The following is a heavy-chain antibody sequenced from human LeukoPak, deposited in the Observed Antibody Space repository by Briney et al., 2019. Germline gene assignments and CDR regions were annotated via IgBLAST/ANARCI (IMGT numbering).Heavy chain of an antibody. Sequence: PGGSLRLSCAASGFTFDDYGMNWVRQAPGKGLEWVSPISSSSSYIYYADSVKGRFTISRDNAKNSLYLQMNSLRAEDTAVYYCARDSSSRDYWGQGTLVTVSS. CDR1: GFTFDDYG. CDR3: ARDSSSRDY. D-gene: IGHD6-6*01. J-gene: IGHJ4*02. V-gene: IGHV3-21*01. CDR2: ISSSSSYI.